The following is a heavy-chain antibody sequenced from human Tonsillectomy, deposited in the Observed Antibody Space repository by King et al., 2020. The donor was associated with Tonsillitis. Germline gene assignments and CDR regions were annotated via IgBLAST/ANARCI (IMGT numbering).Heavy chain of an antibody. CDR2: IYYSGST. D-gene: IGHD3-16*01. Sequence: VQLQESGPGLVKPSETLSLTCTVSGGSISSYYWSWIRQPPGKGLEWIGYIYYSGSTNYSPSLKSRVTISVDTSKNQFSLKLSSVTAADTAVYYCARLTTGGTDYWGQGTLVTVSS. V-gene: IGHV4-59*08. CDR3: ARLTTGGTDY. J-gene: IGHJ4*02. CDR1: GGSISSYY.